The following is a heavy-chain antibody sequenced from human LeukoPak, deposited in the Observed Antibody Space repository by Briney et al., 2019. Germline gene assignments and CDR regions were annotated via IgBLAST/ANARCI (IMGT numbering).Heavy chain of an antibody. CDR1: GFTFSSYS. Sequence: KPGGSLRLSCAASGFTFSSYSMNWVRQAPGKGLEWVSSISSSSSYIYYADSVKGRFTISRDNAKNSLYLQMNSLRAEDTAVHYCARLYYDSSGYYYGAFDIWGQGTMVTVSS. CDR3: ARLYYDSSGYYYGAFDI. J-gene: IGHJ3*02. V-gene: IGHV3-21*01. D-gene: IGHD3-22*01. CDR2: ISSSSSYI.